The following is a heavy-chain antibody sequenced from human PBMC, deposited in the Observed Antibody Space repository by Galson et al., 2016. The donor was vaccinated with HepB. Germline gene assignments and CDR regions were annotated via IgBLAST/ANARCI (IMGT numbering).Heavy chain of an antibody. CDR1: GYTFTGYY. CDR2: ISPDNGGT. CDR3: ARDSGIAGTGAGSFYF. Sequence: SVKVSCKASGYTFTGYYMHWVRQAPGQGLEWMGWISPDNGGTNYAQRFQGWVTMTRDTSITTAYLELSRLKSDGTAVYFGARDSGIAGTGAGSFYFWGQGTPVTVSS. D-gene: IGHD6-13*01. J-gene: IGHJ4*02. V-gene: IGHV1-2*04.